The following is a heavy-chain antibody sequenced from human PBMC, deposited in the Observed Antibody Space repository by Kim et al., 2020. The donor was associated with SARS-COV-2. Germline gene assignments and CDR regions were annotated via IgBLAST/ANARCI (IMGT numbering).Heavy chain of an antibody. CDR3: AKDTHSLIVLRGIGYYGMDV. V-gene: IGHV3-43*02. CDR1: GFTFDDYA. D-gene: IGHD2-8*01. J-gene: IGHJ6*02. Sequence: GGSLRLSCAASGFTFDDYAMHWVRQAPGKGLEWVSLISGDGGSTYYADSVKGRFTISRDNSKNSLYLQMNSLRTEDTALYYCAKDTHSLIVLRGIGYYGMDVWGQGTTVTVSS. CDR2: ISGDGGST.